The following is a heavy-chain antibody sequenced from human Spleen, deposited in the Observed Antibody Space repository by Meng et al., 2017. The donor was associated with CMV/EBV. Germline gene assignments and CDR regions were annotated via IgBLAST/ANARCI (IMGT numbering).Heavy chain of an antibody. CDR3: ARDEYYGSEAGSLDY. D-gene: IGHD3-10*01. J-gene: IGHJ4*02. CDR1: GYTFTSYY. CDR2: INPSGGST. Sequence: ASVKVSCKASGYTFTSYYMHWVRQAPGQGLEWMGIINPSGGSTSYAQKLQGRVTMTRDTSINTAYMELRSLRSDDTAVYYCARDEYYGSEAGSLDYWGQGTLVTVSS. V-gene: IGHV1-46*01.